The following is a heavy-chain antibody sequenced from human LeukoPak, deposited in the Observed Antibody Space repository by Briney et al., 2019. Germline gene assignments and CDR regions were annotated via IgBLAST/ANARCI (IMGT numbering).Heavy chain of an antibody. CDR3: ARDNNWGFDY. V-gene: IGHV3-48*04. CDR2: IRGSRSGLGSGM. Sequence: GGALRLSCAASGFIFSDYSMNWVRQAPGKGLEWISNIRGSRSGLGSGMYYADSVRGRFTISRDDAKNSLYLQMSSLRAEDTAFYYCARDNNWGFDYWGQGALVTVSS. J-gene: IGHJ4*02. CDR1: GFIFSDYS. D-gene: IGHD7-27*01.